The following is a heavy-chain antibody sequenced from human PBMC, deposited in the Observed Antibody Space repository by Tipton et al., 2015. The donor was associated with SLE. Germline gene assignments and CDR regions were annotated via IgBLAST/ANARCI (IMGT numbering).Heavy chain of an antibody. CDR1: GGSISSYY. J-gene: IGHJ4*02. Sequence: TLSLTCTVYGGSISSYYWSWIRQPPGKGLEWIGYIYYSGSTNYNPSLKSRVTISVDTSKNQFSLNLSSVTAADTSVYYFARDGYGSIHLSYWGQRTLVTVSS. D-gene: IGHD6-13*01. CDR2: IYYSGST. CDR3: ARDGYGSIHLSY. V-gene: IGHV4-59*01.